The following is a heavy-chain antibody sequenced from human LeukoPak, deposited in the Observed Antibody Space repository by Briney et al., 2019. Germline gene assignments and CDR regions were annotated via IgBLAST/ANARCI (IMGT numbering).Heavy chain of an antibody. CDR2: ISHTGDI. D-gene: IGHD3-22*01. V-gene: IGHV3-48*03. CDR1: GFIFSGFE. CDR3: ARSSGSYRPFDS. Sequence: SGGSLRLSCAASGFIFSGFEMNWVRQAPGKGLEWISHISHTGDIKYADSVKGRFTISRDNAKNSQYLQMTSLRAEDTAVYYCARSSGSYRPFDSWGQGTLVTVSS. J-gene: IGHJ4*02.